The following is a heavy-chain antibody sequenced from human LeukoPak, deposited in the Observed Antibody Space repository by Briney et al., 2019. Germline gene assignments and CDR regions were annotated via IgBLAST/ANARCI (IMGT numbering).Heavy chain of an antibody. CDR1: GDIFNSYS. V-gene: IGHV1-69*05. CDR2: FIPIFGST. D-gene: IGHD1-26*01. CDR3: ARVGRSRGSLPNSYYYMDV. J-gene: IGHJ6*03. Sequence: ASVKVSCNASGDIFNSYSVSWVRQAPGQELEWMGGFIPIFGSTNYALKFQGRVTITTDQSTRTAYMELNSLSSDDTAVYYCARVGRSRGSLPNSYYYMDVWGKGTTVTVSS.